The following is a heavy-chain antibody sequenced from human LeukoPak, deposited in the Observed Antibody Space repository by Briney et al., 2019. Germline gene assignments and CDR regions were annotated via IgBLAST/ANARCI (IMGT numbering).Heavy chain of an antibody. CDR2: ISYDGSNK. Sequence: GGSLRLSCAASGFTFSSYGMHWVRQAPGKGLERVAVISYDGSNKYYADSVKGRFTISRDNSKNTLYLQMNSLRAEDTAVYYCAKVQRYQLLRGYFDYWGQGTLVTVSS. CDR1: GFTFSSYG. J-gene: IGHJ4*02. V-gene: IGHV3-30*18. D-gene: IGHD2-2*01. CDR3: AKVQRYQLLRGYFDY.